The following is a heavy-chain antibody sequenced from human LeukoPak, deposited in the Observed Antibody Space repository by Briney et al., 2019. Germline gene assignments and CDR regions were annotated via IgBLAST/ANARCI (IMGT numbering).Heavy chain of an antibody. CDR2: INPNRGGT. J-gene: IGHJ4*02. Sequence: ASVTVSCKASANTFTGYYMHWVRQAPGQGLEWMGWINPNRGGTNYAQQFHGRVTMTRDTSISTAYMQLSRLTSDDTAVYYCARGQLWGLFDYWGQGTLVTVSS. CDR3: ARGQLWGLFDY. V-gene: IGHV1-2*02. CDR1: ANTFTGYY. D-gene: IGHD5-18*01.